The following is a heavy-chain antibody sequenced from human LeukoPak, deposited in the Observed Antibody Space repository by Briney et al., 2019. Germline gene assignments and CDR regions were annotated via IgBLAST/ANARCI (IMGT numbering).Heavy chain of an antibody. D-gene: IGHD4-17*01. Sequence: RASETLSLTCTVSGGSISSYYWSWIRQPPGKGLEWIGYIYYSGSTNYNPSLKSRVTISVDTSKNQFSLKLSSVTAADTAVYYCARDRDYGDYSAYYYGMDVWGQGTTVTVSS. J-gene: IGHJ6*02. CDR2: IYYSGST. V-gene: IGHV4-59*12. CDR1: GGSISSYY. CDR3: ARDRDYGDYSAYYYGMDV.